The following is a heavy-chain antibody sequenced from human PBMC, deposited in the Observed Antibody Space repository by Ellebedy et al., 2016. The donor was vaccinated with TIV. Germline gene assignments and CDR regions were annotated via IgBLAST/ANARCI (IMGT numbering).Heavy chain of an antibody. CDR2: INTDGSST. CDR3: AREVWYPAS. J-gene: IGHJ4*02. V-gene: IGHV3-74*01. CDR1: GFTFSTYW. D-gene: IGHD6-13*01. Sequence: GESLKISCAASGFTFSTYWMHWVRQAPEKGLMWVSRINTDGSSTGYADSVKGRFTISRDNAKNTLYLQMNGLRAEDTAVYYCAREVWYPASWGQGTLVTVSS.